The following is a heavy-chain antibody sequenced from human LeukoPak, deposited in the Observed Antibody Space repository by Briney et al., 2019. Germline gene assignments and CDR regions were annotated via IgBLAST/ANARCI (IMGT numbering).Heavy chain of an antibody. CDR1: GFTFSSYA. D-gene: IGHD6-19*01. Sequence: GGSLRLSCAASGFTFSSYAMSWVRQAPGKGLEWVSAISGSGGSTYYADSVKGRFTISRDIYKSTVYLQMNSLRAEDTAVYYCAKATGGWPRYFDYWGQGTLVTVSS. V-gene: IGHV3-23*01. CDR3: AKATGGWPRYFDY. J-gene: IGHJ4*02. CDR2: ISGSGGST.